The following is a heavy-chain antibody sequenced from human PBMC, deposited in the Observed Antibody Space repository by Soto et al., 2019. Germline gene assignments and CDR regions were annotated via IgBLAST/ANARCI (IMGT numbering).Heavy chain of an antibody. J-gene: IGHJ4*02. CDR2: IYLDDDK. D-gene: IGHD5-12*01. V-gene: IGHV2-5*02. CDR1: GFSLSTSGVG. CDR3: THRRDSGYDSRAYFDY. Sequence: HITLKESGPTLVKPTQPLTLTGTFPGFSLSTSGVGVGWIRQPPGKALEWLALIYLDDDKRYSPSLKSRLTITKDTSKNQVVLTMTNMDTVDTAIYYGTHRRDSGYDSRAYFDYWGKGTLVTVSS.